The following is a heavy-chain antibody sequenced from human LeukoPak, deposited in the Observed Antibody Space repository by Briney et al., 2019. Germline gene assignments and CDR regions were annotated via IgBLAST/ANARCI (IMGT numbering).Heavy chain of an antibody. Sequence: SETLSLTCTVSGGSISSSSYYWGWIRQPPGKGLEWIGSIYYSGSTYYNPSLKSRVTISVDTSKNQFSLKLSSMTAADTAVYYCAIRIAVAGTDYYYYGMDVWGQGTTVTVSS. CDR1: GGSISSSSYY. CDR2: IYYSGST. CDR3: AIRIAVAGTDYYYYGMDV. D-gene: IGHD6-19*01. V-gene: IGHV4-39*01. J-gene: IGHJ6*02.